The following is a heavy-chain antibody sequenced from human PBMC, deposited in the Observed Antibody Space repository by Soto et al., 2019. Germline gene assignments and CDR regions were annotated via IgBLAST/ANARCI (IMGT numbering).Heavy chain of an antibody. J-gene: IGHJ6*03. CDR3: ARGHYYDSSGYRYYYYMDV. Sequence: ASVKVSCKASGGTFSSYAISWVLQAPGQGLEWMGGIIPIFGTANYAQKFQGRVTITADESTSTAYMELSSLRSEDTAVYYCARGHYYDSSGYRYYYYMDVWGKGTTVTVSS. D-gene: IGHD3-22*01. CDR1: GGTFSSYA. V-gene: IGHV1-69*13. CDR2: IIPIFGTA.